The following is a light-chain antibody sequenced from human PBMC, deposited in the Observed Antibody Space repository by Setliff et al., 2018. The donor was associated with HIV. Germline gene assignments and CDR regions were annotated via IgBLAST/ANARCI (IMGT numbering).Light chain of an antibody. CDR2: DVS. CDR3: SSYTSSSTSVV. CDR1: SSDVGGYNY. Sequence: QSALTQPASVSGSPGQSITISYTGTSSDVGGYNYVSWYQQHPGKAPKLMIYDVSERPSGVSNRFSGSKSGNTASLTISGLQAEDEADYYCSSYTSSSTSVVFGGGTKVTV. J-gene: IGLJ2*01. V-gene: IGLV2-14*01.